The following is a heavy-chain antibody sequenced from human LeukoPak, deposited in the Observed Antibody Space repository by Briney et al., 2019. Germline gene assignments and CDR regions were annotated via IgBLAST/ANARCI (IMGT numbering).Heavy chain of an antibody. J-gene: IGHJ4*02. CDR1: GGSISSSSYY. D-gene: IGHD1-26*01. CDR3: ARPGGSYPYYFDY. Sequence: NPSETLSLTCTVSGGSISSSSYYWGWIRQPPGKGLEWIGSIYYSGSAYYNPSLKSRVTISVDTSKNQFSLKLSSVTAADTAVYYCARPGGSYPYYFDYWGQGTLVTVSS. V-gene: IGHV4-39*01. CDR2: IYYSGSA.